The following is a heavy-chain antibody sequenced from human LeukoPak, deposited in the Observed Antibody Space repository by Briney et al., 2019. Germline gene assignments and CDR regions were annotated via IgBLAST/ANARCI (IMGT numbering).Heavy chain of an antibody. J-gene: IGHJ4*02. CDR1: GYTFTSYY. CDR3: ARGGIEMATIDYFDY. D-gene: IGHD5-24*01. CDR2: INPSGGST. Sequence: ASVKVSCKASGYTFTSYYMHWVRQAPGQGLEWMGIINPSGGSTSYAQKLQGRVTMTRDTSTSTVYMELSSLRSEDTAVYYCARGGIEMATIDYFDYWGQGTLVTVSS. V-gene: IGHV1-46*01.